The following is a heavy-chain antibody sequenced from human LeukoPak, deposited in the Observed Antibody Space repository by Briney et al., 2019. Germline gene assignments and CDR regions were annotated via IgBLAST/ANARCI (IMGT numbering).Heavy chain of an antibody. V-gene: IGHV1-8*01. D-gene: IGHD2-2*01. CDR1: GYTFTSYD. Sequence: ASVKVSCKASGYTFTSYDINWVRQAPGQGLEWMGWMNPNSGNTGYAQKFQGRVTMTRNTSISTAYMELSSLRSEDTAVYYCARTDIVVVPAAPYNWFDPWGQGTLVTVSS. CDR2: MNPNSGNT. J-gene: IGHJ5*02. CDR3: ARTDIVVVPAAPYNWFDP.